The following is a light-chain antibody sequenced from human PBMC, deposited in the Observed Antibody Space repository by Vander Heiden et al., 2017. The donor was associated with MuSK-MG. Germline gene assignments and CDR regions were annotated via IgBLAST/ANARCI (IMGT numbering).Light chain of an antibody. CDR2: AAS. CDR3: QQSSSKPFI. Sequence: DIQMTQSPSSLSASVGDRVTITCRASQTIRSYLNWYQQKPGKVPELLIYAASRLQSGVPSRFSGSGSGTDFSLTISSLQPEDFATYYCQQSSSKPFICGPGTKVEIK. V-gene: IGKV1-39*01. J-gene: IGKJ3*01. CDR1: QTIRSY.